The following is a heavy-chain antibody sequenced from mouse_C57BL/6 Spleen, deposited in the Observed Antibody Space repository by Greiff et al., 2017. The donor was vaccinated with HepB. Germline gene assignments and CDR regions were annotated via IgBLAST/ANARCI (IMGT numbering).Heavy chain of an antibody. J-gene: IGHJ4*01. CDR3: ARSDYGNPYYAMDY. CDR2: INPGSGGT. D-gene: IGHD2-1*01. Sequence: QVQLQQSGAELVRPGTSVKVSCKASGYAFTNYLIEWVKQRPGQGLEWIGVINPGSGGTNYNEKFKGKATLTADKSSSTAYMQLSSLTSEDSAVYFCARSDYGNPYYAMDYWGQGTSVTVSS. CDR1: GYAFTNYL. V-gene: IGHV1-54*01.